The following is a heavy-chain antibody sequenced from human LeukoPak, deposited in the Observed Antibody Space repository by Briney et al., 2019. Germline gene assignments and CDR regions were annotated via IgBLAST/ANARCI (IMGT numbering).Heavy chain of an antibody. CDR3: ARAGYYGSGPDAFDI. V-gene: IGHV3-21*01. D-gene: IGHD3-10*01. J-gene: IGHJ3*02. CDR1: GFTFSSYS. CDR2: ISSSSSYT. Sequence: PGGSLRLSCAASGFTFSSYSMNWVRQAPGKGLEWVSSISSSSSYTYYADSVKGRFTISRDNAKNSLYLQMNGLRAEDTAVYYCARAGYYGSGPDAFDIWGQGTMVTVSS.